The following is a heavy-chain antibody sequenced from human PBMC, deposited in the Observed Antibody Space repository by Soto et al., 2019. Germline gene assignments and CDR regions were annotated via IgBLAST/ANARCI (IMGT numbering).Heavy chain of an antibody. CDR1: GGSVSSGSYY. CDR3: ARESYDSSGYSVY. D-gene: IGHD3-22*01. Sequence: PSETLSLTCTVSGGSVSSGSYYWSWIRQPPGKGLEWIGYIYYSGSTNYNPSLKSRVTISVDTSKNQFSLKLSSVTAADTAVYYCARESYDSSGYSVYWGQGTLVTVSS. CDR2: IYYSGST. J-gene: IGHJ4*02. V-gene: IGHV4-61*01.